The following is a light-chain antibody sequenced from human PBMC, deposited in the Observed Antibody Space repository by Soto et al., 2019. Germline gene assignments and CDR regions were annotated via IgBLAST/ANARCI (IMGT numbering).Light chain of an antibody. J-gene: IGLJ2*01. CDR1: SSDVGGYNY. V-gene: IGLV2-14*01. CDR3: SSSTTGSTPVV. CDR2: DVS. Sequence: QSALTQPASVSGSPGQSITISCTGTSSDVGGYNYVSWYQQHPGKAPKFMIYDVSNRPSGVSDRFSGSKSGKTASLTISGLQAEDEADYYCSSSTTGSTPVVFGGGTQLTVL.